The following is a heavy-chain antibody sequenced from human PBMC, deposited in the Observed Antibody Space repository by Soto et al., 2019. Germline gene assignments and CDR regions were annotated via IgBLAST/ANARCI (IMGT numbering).Heavy chain of an antibody. D-gene: IGHD6-19*01. V-gene: IGHV3-53*01. CDR1: GFSVRSSQ. Sequence: PGGSLRLSCAVSGFSVRSSQMSWVRQAPGKGLEWVSVILIDGTTHYGVSVKGRFTISKDKSSNTLYLQMNNLRAEDTAVYYCVKGAWLDYWGQGTLVTVSS. CDR2: ILIDGTT. J-gene: IGHJ4*02. CDR3: VKGAWLDY.